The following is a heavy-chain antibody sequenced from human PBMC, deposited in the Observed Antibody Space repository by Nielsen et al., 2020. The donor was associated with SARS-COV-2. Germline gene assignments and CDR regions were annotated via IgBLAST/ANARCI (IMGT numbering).Heavy chain of an antibody. J-gene: IGHJ4*02. V-gene: IGHV3-30-3*02. CDR3: AKEGDYGSGSYYLDY. Sequence: GGFLRPSFAASGFPFSRYAMHWVRQAPGKGLEWVSVISYDGSNKYYADSVKGRFTISRDNAKNSLYLQMNSLRAEDTALYYCAKEGDYGSGSYYLDYWGQGTLVTVSS. D-gene: IGHD3-10*01. CDR2: ISYDGSNK. CDR1: GFPFSRYA.